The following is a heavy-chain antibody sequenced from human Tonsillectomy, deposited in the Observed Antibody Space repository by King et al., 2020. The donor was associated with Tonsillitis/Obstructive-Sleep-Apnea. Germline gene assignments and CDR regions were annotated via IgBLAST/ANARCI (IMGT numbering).Heavy chain of an antibody. CDR3: ARGGAVVGAKDY. J-gene: IGHJ4*02. V-gene: IGHV1-2*02. CDR1: GYTFTGYY. CDR2: INPNSGGT. D-gene: IGHD2-15*01. Sequence: VQLVESEAEVKKPGASVKVSCKASGYTFTGYYLHWVRQAPGQGLEWMGWINPNSGGTKYAQKFQGRVTMTRDTSISTAYMELRRLTSDDTAMYYCARGGAVVGAKDYWGQGTLVTVSS.